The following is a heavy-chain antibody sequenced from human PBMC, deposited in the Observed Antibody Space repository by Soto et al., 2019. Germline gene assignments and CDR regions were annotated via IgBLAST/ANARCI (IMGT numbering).Heavy chain of an antibody. Sequence: GGSLRLSCAASGFTFSRYGMNWLRQAPGKGLKWVASISSSTSYVYYADSVKGRFSTSRDNAKNILYLEMYALRSEDTAVYYCARDPSEGRVGNWFESWGQGTLVTVSS. CDR1: GFTFSRYG. CDR2: ISSSTSYV. V-gene: IGHV3-21*06. CDR3: ARDPSEGRVGNWFES. D-gene: IGHD2-2*01. J-gene: IGHJ5*01.